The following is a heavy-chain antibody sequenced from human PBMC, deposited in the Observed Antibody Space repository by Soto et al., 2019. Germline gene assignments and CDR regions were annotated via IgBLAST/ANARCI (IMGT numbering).Heavy chain of an antibody. Sequence: GGSLRLSCAASGFTVSSNYMSWVRQAPGKGLEWVSVIYSGGSTYYADSVKGRFTISRHNSKNTVYLQMNSLRAEDTAGYYCARGGFRYEVYGMDVWGQGTTVTVSS. V-gene: IGHV3-66*01. CDR2: IYSGGST. J-gene: IGHJ6*02. CDR3: ARGGFRYEVYGMDV. D-gene: IGHD5-18*01. CDR1: GFTVSSNY.